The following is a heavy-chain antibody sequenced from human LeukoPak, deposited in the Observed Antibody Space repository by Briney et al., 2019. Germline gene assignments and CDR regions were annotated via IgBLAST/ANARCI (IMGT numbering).Heavy chain of an antibody. CDR1: GFTFSGSE. J-gene: IGHJ2*01. Sequence: GGPLSLSCTASGFTFSGSEMSWVRQTTGKGLEWLPNIRTDGTTTYYADSVKGRFTISRDNAENSLYLQMDRLRPDDTALYYCARSFGWHFDLWGRGTLVTVSS. CDR3: ARSFGWHFDL. V-gene: IGHV3-48*03. CDR2: IRTDGTTT. D-gene: IGHD3-16*01.